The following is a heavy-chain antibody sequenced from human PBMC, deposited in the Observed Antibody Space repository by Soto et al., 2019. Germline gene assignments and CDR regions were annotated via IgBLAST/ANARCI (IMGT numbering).Heavy chain of an antibody. Sequence: ASVKVSRKASGYPFSDNQIHWLRRAPGQGLEWMGRINPKSDDTNYAQKFQGRVTMTRDTSIDTAYLELTGLTSDDTATYYCARKHSLDYIRWGLDPWGQGTLVTVS. CDR1: GYPFSDNQ. CDR3: ARKHSLDYIRWGLDP. J-gene: IGHJ5*02. CDR2: INPKSDDT. V-gene: IGHV1-2*02. D-gene: IGHD4-4*01.